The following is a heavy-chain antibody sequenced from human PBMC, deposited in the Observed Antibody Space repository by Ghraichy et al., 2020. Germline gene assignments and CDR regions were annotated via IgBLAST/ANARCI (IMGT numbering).Heavy chain of an antibody. CDR3: ARGKYYSVFGQSRERGWFDP. Sequence: SQTLSLTCTFSGGSISRSDYWNWIRQHPGKGLEWIGYIYYSGSTYYNPSLRSRVTISVDTSKNQLSLKLSSVTAADTAVYYCARGKYYSVFGQSRERGWFDPWGQGTLVIVSS. CDR2: IYYSGST. D-gene: IGHD3-16*01. CDR1: GGSISRSDY. V-gene: IGHV4-31*03. J-gene: IGHJ5*02.